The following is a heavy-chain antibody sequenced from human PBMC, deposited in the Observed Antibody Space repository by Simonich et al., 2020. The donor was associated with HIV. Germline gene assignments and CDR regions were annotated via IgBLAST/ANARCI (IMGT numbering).Heavy chain of an antibody. CDR3: ASGGSISSVWADDY. D-gene: IGHD3-16*01. Sequence: QVQLVESGGGVVQPGRSLRLSCAASGFTFSSYAMNLVRQAPGKVIEWVAVISYYGSNKDYADAVKGRFTISIDKSKNPLYLQMTSLRAEDTAVYYCASGGSISSVWADDYWGQGTLVTVSS. CDR2: ISYYGSNK. CDR1: GFTFSSYA. J-gene: IGHJ4*02. V-gene: IGHV3-30*01.